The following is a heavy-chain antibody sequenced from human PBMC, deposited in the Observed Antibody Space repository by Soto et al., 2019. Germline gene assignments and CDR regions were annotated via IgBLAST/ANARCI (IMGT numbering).Heavy chain of an antibody. CDR1: GDSVSSYSAA. J-gene: IGHJ5*02. V-gene: IGHV6-1*01. D-gene: IGHD3-10*01. Sequence: SQTLSLTCAISGDSVSSYSAAWNWIRQSPSGGLEWLGRTCYRSRFFSDYAESVKSRIIINPDTSKNQFSLQLKSVTPEDTAVYYCVRDRYSSSGWFDPWGQGTPVIVSS. CDR3: VRDRYSSSGWFDP. CDR2: TCYRSRFFS.